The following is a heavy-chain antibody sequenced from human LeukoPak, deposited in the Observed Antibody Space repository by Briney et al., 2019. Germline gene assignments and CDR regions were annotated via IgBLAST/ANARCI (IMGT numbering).Heavy chain of an antibody. Sequence: GASLKVSCKASGYTFTDHYIQWVRQAPGQRLEWMGWINPNSGGTSFAQKFQGRVTMTRDPSISTAYMELSSLRSDDTAVYYCARGGRYCSSATCYDDYWGQGTLVTVSS. CDR3: ARGGRYCSSATCYDDY. V-gene: IGHV1-2*02. CDR1: GYTFTDHY. J-gene: IGHJ4*02. CDR2: INPNSGGT. D-gene: IGHD2-2*01.